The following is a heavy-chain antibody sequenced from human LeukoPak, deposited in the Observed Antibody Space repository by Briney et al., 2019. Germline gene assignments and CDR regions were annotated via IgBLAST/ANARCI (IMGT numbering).Heavy chain of an antibody. CDR3: AKDTGSSSTKFDY. CDR1: RFTFSSYA. J-gene: IGHJ4*02. D-gene: IGHD6-6*01. V-gene: IGHV3-23*01. CDR2: ISGSGGST. Sequence: GGSLRLSCAASRFTFSSYAMSWVRQAPGTGLEWVSAISGSGGSTYYADSVKGRFTISRDNSKNTLYLQMNSLRAEDTAVYYCAKDTGSSSTKFDYWGQGTLVTVCS.